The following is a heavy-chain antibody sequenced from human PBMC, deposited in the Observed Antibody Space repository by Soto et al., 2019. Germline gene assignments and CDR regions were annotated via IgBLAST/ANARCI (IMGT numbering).Heavy chain of an antibody. CDR3: ARWVEVSLDYFDS. CDR1: GGSITNGYYY. V-gene: IGHV4-31*03. J-gene: IGHJ4*02. CDR2: IYHSGRT. Sequence: SETLSLTCTVSGGSITNGYYYWSWVRQNPGKGLEGIGHIYHSGRTYYRPSLKSRVTISVDTSKSQFSLNLSSVTAADTAVYYCARWVEVSLDYFDSWGQGTPVTVS. D-gene: IGHD2-15*01.